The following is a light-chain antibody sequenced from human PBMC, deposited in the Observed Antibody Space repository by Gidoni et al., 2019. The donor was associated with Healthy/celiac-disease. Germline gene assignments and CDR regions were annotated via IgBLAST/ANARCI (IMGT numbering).Light chain of an antibody. CDR1: QSISSY. J-gene: IGKJ4*01. Sequence: EIQLTPSPSSLSASVGDRVTITCRASQSISSYLNWYQQKPGKAPKLLIYDASSLQSGVPSRFSGSGSGTDFTLTISSLQPDDFATYYCQQNYSNLLTFGGXTKVEIK. CDR2: DAS. V-gene: IGKV1-39*01. CDR3: QQNYSNLLT.